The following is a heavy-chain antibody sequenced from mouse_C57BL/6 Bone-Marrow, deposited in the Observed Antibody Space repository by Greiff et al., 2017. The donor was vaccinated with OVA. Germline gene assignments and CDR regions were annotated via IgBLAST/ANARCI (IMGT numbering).Heavy chain of an antibody. Sequence: EVQLVESGGGLVQPKGSLKLSCAASGFSFNTYAMNWVRQAPGKGLEWVARIRSKSNNYATYYADSVKDRFTISRDDSESMLYLQMNNLKTEDTAMYYCVRHAEEYYAMDYWGQGTSVTVSS. V-gene: IGHV10-1*01. CDR2: IRSKSNNYAT. J-gene: IGHJ4*01. CDR3: VRHAEEYYAMDY. CDR1: GFSFNTYA.